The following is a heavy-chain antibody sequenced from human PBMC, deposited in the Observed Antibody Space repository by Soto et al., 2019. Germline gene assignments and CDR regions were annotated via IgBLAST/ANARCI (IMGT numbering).Heavy chain of an antibody. CDR3: ANEGHSSGWPYFDY. J-gene: IGHJ4*02. V-gene: IGHV3-30*18. CDR2: ISYDGSNK. Sequence: QVQLVESGGGVVQPGRSLRLSCAASGFTFSSYGMHWVRQAPGKGLEWVAVISYDGSNKYYADSVKGRFTISRDNSKNTLYLQMNSLRAEDTAVYYCANEGHSSGWPYFDYWGQGTLVTVSS. CDR1: GFTFSSYG. D-gene: IGHD6-19*01.